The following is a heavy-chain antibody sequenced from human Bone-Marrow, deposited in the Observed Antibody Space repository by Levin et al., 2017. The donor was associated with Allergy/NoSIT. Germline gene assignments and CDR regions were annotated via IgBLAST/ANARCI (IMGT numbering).Heavy chain of an antibody. J-gene: IGHJ4*02. CDR3: AKDLSPRIAVTGNIEY. CDR1: GFTFNDYT. V-gene: IGHV3-43*01. CDR2: ISWDASTT. D-gene: IGHD6-19*01. Sequence: PPASVKVSCAASGFTFNDYTMHWVRQAPQRGLEWVSLISWDASTTYYADSVRGRFTISRDNSKNALYLQMNSLTTEDTALYYCAKDLSPRIAVTGNIEYWGQGTLVTVSS.